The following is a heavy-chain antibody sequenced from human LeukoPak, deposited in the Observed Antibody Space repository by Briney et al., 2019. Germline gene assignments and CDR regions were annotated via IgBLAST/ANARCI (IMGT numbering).Heavy chain of an antibody. CDR1: GDSISSDTYY. CDR2: IYISGNT. D-gene: IGHD2-15*01. V-gene: IGHV4-61*02. J-gene: IGHJ5*02. CDR3: AGTRRYCSGGSCYNWFDP. Sequence: PSETLSLTCTVSGDSISSDTYYWTWIRQPAGKGLEWIGRIYISGNTNYNPSLKSRVTIPVDTSKNQFSLNLNPVTAADTAVYYCAGTRRYCSGGSCYNWFDPWGQGTLVTVSS.